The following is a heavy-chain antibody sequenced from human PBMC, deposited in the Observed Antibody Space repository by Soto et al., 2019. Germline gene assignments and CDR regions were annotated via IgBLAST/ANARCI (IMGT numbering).Heavy chain of an antibody. V-gene: IGHV4-59*01. CDR3: ARAVEMYASGWYYFDY. CDR1: GGSISSYY. Sequence: SETLSLTCXVSGGSISSYYWSWIRQPPGKGLEWIGFIYYSESTNYNPSLQSRVIISVDTSKNQFSLRLTSVTAADTAVYYCARAVEMYASGWYYFDYWGQGTLVTVSS. J-gene: IGHJ4*02. D-gene: IGHD6-19*01. CDR2: IYYSEST.